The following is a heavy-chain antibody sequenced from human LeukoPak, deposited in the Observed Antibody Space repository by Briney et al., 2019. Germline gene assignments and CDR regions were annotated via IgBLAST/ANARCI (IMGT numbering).Heavy chain of an antibody. Sequence: SVKVSCKASGGTLSSYAISWVRQAPGQGLEWMGGIIPGFGPENYAQKFQGRVTITADEATSTAYMELSSLRSEDTAVYYCASIAVAGRFDYWGQGTLVTVSS. CDR2: IIPGFGPE. D-gene: IGHD6-19*01. V-gene: IGHV1-69*01. CDR1: GGTLSSYA. J-gene: IGHJ4*02. CDR3: ASIAVAGRFDY.